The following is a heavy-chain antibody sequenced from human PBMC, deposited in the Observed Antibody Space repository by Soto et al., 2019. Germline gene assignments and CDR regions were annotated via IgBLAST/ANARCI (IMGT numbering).Heavy chain of an antibody. D-gene: IGHD3-10*01. Sequence: SETLSLTCTVSGGSISSYYWSWIRQPPGKGLEWIGYIYYSGSTNYNPSLKSRVTISVDTSKNQFSLKLSSVTAADTAVYYCEKHRVRGVGAVFDFGAKGTLVPV. CDR1: GGSISSYY. CDR3: EKHRVRGVGAVFDF. CDR2: IYYSGST. J-gene: IGHJ3*01. V-gene: IGHV4-59*08.